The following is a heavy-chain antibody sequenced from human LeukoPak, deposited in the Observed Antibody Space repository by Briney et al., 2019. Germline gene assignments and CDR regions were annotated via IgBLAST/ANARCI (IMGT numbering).Heavy chain of an antibody. Sequence: GASVKVSCKASGYTFTSYYMHWVRQAPGQGLEWVGIINPSGDPTTYAQKFQGRVTMTSDMSTSTVYMELSSLRSEDTAVYYCSVAGTRGYFDYWGQGTLVTVSS. V-gene: IGHV1-46*01. CDR3: SVAGTRGYFDY. D-gene: IGHD6-19*01. CDR1: GYTFTSYY. CDR2: INPSGDPT. J-gene: IGHJ4*02.